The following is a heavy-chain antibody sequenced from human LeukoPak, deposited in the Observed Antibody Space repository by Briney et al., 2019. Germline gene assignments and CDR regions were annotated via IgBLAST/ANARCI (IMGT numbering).Heavy chain of an antibody. J-gene: IGHJ4*02. CDR3: ASLEDGSGSYVFDY. CDR2: INPSGGST. D-gene: IGHD1-26*01. Sequence: ASVKVSCKASGYTFTSYYMHWVRQAPGQGLEWMGIINPSGGSTSYAQKFQGRVTITRDTSASTAYTELSSLRSEDTAVYYCASLEDGSGSYVFDYWGQGTLVTVSS. V-gene: IGHV1-46*01. CDR1: GYTFTSYY.